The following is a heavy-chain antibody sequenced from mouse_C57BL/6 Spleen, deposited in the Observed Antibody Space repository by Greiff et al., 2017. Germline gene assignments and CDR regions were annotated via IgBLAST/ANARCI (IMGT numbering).Heavy chain of an antibody. CDR2: IDPNSGGT. CDR3: ARDYGSSYGFAY. V-gene: IGHV1-72*01. J-gene: IGHJ3*01. D-gene: IGHD1-1*01. Sequence: QVQLQQPGAELVKPGASVKLSCKASGYTFTSYWMHWVKQRPGRGLEWIGWIDPNSGGTTYNEKFKSKATLTVDKPSSTAYMQLSRLTSEDSAGYYCARDYGSSYGFAYWGQGTLVTVSA. CDR1: GYTFTSYW.